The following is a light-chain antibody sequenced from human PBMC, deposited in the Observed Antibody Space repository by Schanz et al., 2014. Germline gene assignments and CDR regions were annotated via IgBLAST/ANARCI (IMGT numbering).Light chain of an antibody. V-gene: IGKV1-39*01. CDR2: AAS. CDR3: QQADSFPLT. CDR1: QSIAIF. Sequence: IQMTQSPPSLSASVGDSVTITCRASQSIAIFLNWYQQKPGKVPNLLISAASSLHSGVPARFSGSGSGTDFTLTISSLEPEDFATYYCQQADSFPLTFGGGTKVE. J-gene: IGKJ4*01.